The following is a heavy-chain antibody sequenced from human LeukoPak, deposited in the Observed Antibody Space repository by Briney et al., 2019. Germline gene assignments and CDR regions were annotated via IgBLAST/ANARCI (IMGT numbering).Heavy chain of an antibody. CDR1: GFTFDDYA. V-gene: IGHV3-9*01. Sequence: GGSLRLSCAASGFTFDDYAMLWVRQAPGKGLEWVSGISWNSGSIGYADSVKGRFTISRDNAKNSLYLQMNSLRAEDTAVYYCARDSSGYYGYWGQGTLVTVSS. CDR3: ARDSSGYYGY. D-gene: IGHD3-22*01. CDR2: ISWNSGSI. J-gene: IGHJ4*02.